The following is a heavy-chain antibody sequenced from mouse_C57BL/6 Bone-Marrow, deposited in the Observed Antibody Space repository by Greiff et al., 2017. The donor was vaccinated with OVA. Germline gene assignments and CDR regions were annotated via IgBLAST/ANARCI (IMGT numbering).Heavy chain of an antibody. V-gene: IGHV14-3*01. CDR3: AEGYYSNYYYAMDY. D-gene: IGHD2-5*01. Sequence: EVQRVESVAELVRPGASVKLSCTASGFNIKNTYMHWAKQRPEQGLEWIGRIDPANGNTKYAPKFQGKATITADTSSNTAYLQLSSLTSEDTAIYYCAEGYYSNYYYAMDYWGQGTSVTVSS. CDR1: GFNIKNTY. CDR2: IDPANGNT. J-gene: IGHJ4*01.